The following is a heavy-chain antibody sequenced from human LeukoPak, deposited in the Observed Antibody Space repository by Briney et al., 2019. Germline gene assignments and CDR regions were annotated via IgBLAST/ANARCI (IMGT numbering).Heavy chain of an antibody. D-gene: IGHD2-15*01. CDR2: ISGSGGST. J-gene: IGHJ4*02. CDR3: GKDPPAGYCSGGTCYPDH. CDR1: GFTFSSYA. V-gene: IGHV3-23*01. Sequence: GGSLRLSCAASGFTFSSYAMSWVRQAPGKGLEWVSAISGSGGSTYYADSVKGRFTISRDNSKNTVYLQMNSLRAEDTAVYYCGKDPPAGYCSGGTCYPDHWGQGTLVTVSS.